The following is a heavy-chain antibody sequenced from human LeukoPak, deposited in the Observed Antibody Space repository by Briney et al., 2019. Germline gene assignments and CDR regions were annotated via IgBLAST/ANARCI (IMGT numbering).Heavy chain of an antibody. Sequence: GGSLRLSCAASGFTVSSNYMSWVRQAPGKGLDWVSVIYSGGTTYYADSVKGRFTVSRDNPKNTLFLQMNSLRVEDTAVYYCARNPPYWGYYFDYWGQGTLVTVSS. CDR1: GFTVSSNY. CDR3: ARNPPYWGYYFDY. CDR2: IYSGGTT. J-gene: IGHJ4*02. D-gene: IGHD2-21*01. V-gene: IGHV3-53*01.